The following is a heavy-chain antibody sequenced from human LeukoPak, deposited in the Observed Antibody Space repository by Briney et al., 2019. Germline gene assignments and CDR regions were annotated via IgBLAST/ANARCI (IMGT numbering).Heavy chain of an antibody. Sequence: GGSLRLSCAASGFTFSSYGMSWVRQAPGKGLEWVSAISGSGGSTYYADSVKGRFTISRDNSKNTLYLQMNSLRAEDTAVYYCAKAEMGLVRRITSFDYWGQGTLVTVSS. CDR1: GFTFSSYG. V-gene: IGHV3-23*01. J-gene: IGHJ4*02. D-gene: IGHD3-10*01. CDR3: AKAEMGLVRRITSFDY. CDR2: ISGSGGST.